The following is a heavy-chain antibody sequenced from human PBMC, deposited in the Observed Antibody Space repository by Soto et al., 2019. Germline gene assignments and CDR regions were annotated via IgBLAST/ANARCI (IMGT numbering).Heavy chain of an antibody. Sequence: SVKVSCKASGGTFSSYAISWVRQAPGQGLEWMGGIIPIFGTANYAQKFQGRVTITADESTSTAYMELSRLRSDDTAVYYCASRIDYDSSGSYFDYWGQGTLVTVSS. J-gene: IGHJ4*02. CDR1: GGTFSSYA. D-gene: IGHD3-22*01. CDR3: ASRIDYDSSGSYFDY. CDR2: IIPIFGTA. V-gene: IGHV1-69*13.